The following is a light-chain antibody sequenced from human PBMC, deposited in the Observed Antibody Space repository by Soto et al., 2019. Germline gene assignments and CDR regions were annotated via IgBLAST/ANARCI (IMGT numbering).Light chain of an antibody. V-gene: IGKV3-20*01. Sequence: DIVLTQSPGTLSLSPGERATLSCRASQSVSNFYLAWYQQKPGQAPRLLIYSASRRATGFPGRFSGSGSGTDFTLTISSLQSEDLAVYYCQQYGSSPTFGQGTKVDIK. CDR3: QQYGSSPT. CDR2: SAS. CDR1: QSVSNFY. J-gene: IGKJ1*01.